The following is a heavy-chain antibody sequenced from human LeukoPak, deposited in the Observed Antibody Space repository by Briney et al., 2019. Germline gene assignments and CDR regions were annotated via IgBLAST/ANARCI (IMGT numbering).Heavy chain of an antibody. Sequence: SGPTLVKPTQTLTLTCTFSGFSLSTSGVGVGWIRQPPGKAPEWLALIYWNDDKRYSPSLKSRLTITKDTSKNQVVLTMTNMDPVDTATYYCAHIPPHNIVVVPAAINWFDPWGQGTLVTVSS. J-gene: IGHJ5*02. CDR1: GFSLSTSGVG. V-gene: IGHV2-5*01. CDR3: AHIPPHNIVVVPAAINWFDP. CDR2: IYWNDDK. D-gene: IGHD2-2*02.